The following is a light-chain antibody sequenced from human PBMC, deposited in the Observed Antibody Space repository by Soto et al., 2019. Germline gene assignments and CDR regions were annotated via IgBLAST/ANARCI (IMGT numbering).Light chain of an antibody. Sequence: ERGLSQARKSVRVGKGGRSRWSAMASQSVSNNYLAWYQQKPGQAPRLLIYGASNRATGIPDRFSGSGSGTDFALTISRLEPEYFAVYYCQQYGSSGTFGQGTKVDIK. CDR1: QSVSNNY. CDR3: QQYGSSGT. CDR2: GAS. J-gene: IGKJ1*01. V-gene: IGKV3-20*01.